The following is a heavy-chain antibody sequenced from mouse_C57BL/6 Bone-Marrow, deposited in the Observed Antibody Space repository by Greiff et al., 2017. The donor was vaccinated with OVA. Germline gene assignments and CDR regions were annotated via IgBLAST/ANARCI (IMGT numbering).Heavy chain of an antibody. CDR2: IYPGDGDT. V-gene: IGHV1-82*01. CDR1: GYAFSSSW. CDR3: ARCDYCGSSYETWFAY. D-gene: IGHD1-1*01. J-gene: IGHJ3*01. Sequence: VQLVESGPELVKPGASVKISCKASGYAFSSSWMNWVKQRPGKGLEWIGRIYPGDGDTNYNGKFKGKAPLTADKSSITAYMQLSSLPSEDSAVYFCARCDYCGSSYETWFAYWGQGTLVTVSA.